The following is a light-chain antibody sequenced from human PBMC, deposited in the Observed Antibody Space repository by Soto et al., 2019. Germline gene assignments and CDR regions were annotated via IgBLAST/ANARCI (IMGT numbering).Light chain of an antibody. Sequence: QSALTQPASVSGSPGQSITISCTGTSSDIGHYDYVSWYQQHPGKAPKLMIYHVTYRPSGVSNRYSGSKSGNPASLTISGLQADDEADYYCCSLTTSHTYVFGSGTKVTVL. CDR2: HVT. V-gene: IGLV2-14*03. CDR1: SSDIGHYDY. J-gene: IGLJ1*01. CDR3: CSLTTSHTYV.